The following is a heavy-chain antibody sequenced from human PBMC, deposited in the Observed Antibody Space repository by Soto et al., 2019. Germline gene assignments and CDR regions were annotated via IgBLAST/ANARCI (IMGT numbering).Heavy chain of an antibody. V-gene: IGHV1-24*01. Sequence: ASVKVSCKVSGYTLTELSMHWVRQAPGKGLEWMGGFDPEDGETIYAQKFQGRVTMTEDTSTDTAYMELSSLRSEDTAVYYCATVSGYSYGERFYFDYWGQGTLVTVSS. CDR3: ATVSGYSYGERFYFDY. CDR1: GYTLTELS. D-gene: IGHD5-18*01. J-gene: IGHJ4*02. CDR2: FDPEDGET.